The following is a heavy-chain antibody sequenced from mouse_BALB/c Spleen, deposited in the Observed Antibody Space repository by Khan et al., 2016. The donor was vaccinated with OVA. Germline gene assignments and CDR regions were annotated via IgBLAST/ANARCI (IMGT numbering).Heavy chain of an antibody. Sequence: QVQLQQSGAELVRPGTSLKVSCKASGYAFTDYLIEWLKQRPGQGLEWIGMINPGSGDTKYNEKFKAKATLTADKSSRTAYMQLSSLTSDDSAVYFCARSGYGFGAYWGPGTLVTVS. CDR3: ARSGYGFGAY. CDR1: GYAFTDYL. V-gene: IGHV1-54*01. D-gene: IGHD3-2*02. CDR2: INPGSGDT. J-gene: IGHJ3*01.